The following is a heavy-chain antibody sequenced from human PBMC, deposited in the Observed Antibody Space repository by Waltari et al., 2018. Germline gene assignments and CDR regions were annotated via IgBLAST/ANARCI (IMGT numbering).Heavy chain of an antibody. CDR3: AREGDSYGYVGY. CDR1: GGSISSYY. Sequence: QVQLQESGPGLVKPSETLSLTCTVSGGSISSYYWSWIRQPPGKGLEWIGYIYYSGSTNYNPSLKSRVTISVDTSKNQFSLKLSSVTAADTAVYYCAREGDSYGYVGYWGQGTLVTVSS. D-gene: IGHD5-18*01. J-gene: IGHJ4*02. CDR2: IYYSGST. V-gene: IGHV4-59*01.